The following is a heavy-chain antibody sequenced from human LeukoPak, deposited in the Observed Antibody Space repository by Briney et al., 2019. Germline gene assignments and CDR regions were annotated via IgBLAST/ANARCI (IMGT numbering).Heavy chain of an antibody. CDR3: ARNGRVRRVVKDLFEY. V-gene: IGHV1-18*01. D-gene: IGHD3-10*01. Sequence: ASVRVSCKTSGYTFTDYDITWVRQAPGQGLEWMGRVSPYNGNTYYSQRFQDRVTITKDTSTGTAYMDLRNLRTDDTAMYYCARNGRVRRVVKDLFEYWGQGTLVTVSS. CDR2: VSPYNGNT. CDR1: GYTFTDYD. J-gene: IGHJ4*02.